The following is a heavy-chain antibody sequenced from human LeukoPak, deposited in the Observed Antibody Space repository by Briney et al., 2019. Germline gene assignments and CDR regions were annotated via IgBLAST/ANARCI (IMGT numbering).Heavy chain of an antibody. J-gene: IGHJ6*03. V-gene: IGHV4-34*01. CDR1: GGSFSGYY. CDR2: INHSGST. Sequence: SETLSLTCAVYGGSFSGYYWSWLRRPPGKGLEWIGEINHSGSTNYNPSLKSRVTISVDTSKNQFSLKLSSVTAADTAVYYCAIANYDFWSGYYRNYYYYMDVWGKGTTVTVSS. CDR3: AIANYDFWSGYYRNYYYYMDV. D-gene: IGHD3-3*01.